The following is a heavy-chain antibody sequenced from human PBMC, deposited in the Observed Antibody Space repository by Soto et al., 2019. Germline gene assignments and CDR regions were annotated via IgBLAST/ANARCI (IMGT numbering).Heavy chain of an antibody. J-gene: IGHJ4*02. CDR2: IIPIFGTA. CDR3: ARVGRRVAAAGRGAFDY. Sequence: QVQLVQSGAEVKKPGSSVKVSCKASGGTFSSYAISWVRQAPGQGLEWMGGIIPIFGTANYAQKFQGRVTSTAYESTSTESMERISLRSEDTAVYYWARVGRRVAAAGRGAFDYWGQGTLVTVSS. CDR1: GGTFSSYA. D-gene: IGHD6-13*01. V-gene: IGHV1-69*01.